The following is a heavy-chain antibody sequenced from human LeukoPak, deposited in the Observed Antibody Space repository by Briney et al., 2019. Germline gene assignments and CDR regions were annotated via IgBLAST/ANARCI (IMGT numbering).Heavy chain of an antibody. CDR3: ASLVGSAILFDY. D-gene: IGHD2-21*01. V-gene: IGHV4-39*07. Sequence: SETLSLTCTVSGDSISSSTYYWGWIRQPPGKGLEWIGTVYYSGSTYYNSSLKSRVTISVDTSKNQFSLKLSSVTAADTAVYYCASLVGSAILFDYWGQGTLVTVSS. CDR1: GDSISSSTYY. J-gene: IGHJ4*02. CDR2: VYYSGST.